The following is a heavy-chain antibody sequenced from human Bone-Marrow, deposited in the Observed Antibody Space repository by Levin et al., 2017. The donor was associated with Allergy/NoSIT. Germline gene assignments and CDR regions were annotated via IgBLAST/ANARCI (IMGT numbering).Heavy chain of an antibody. J-gene: IGHJ4*02. Sequence: PGGSLRLSCAASGFTFSSYAMSWVRQAPGKGLEWVSAISPSGGNTYYADSVKGRFTISRDNSKNTLYLQMNSLRAGDTAVYYCAKTDGSSWYINYWGQGTLVTVSS. V-gene: IGHV3-23*01. D-gene: IGHD6-13*01. CDR3: AKTDGSSWYINY. CDR2: ISPSGGNT. CDR1: GFTFSSYA.